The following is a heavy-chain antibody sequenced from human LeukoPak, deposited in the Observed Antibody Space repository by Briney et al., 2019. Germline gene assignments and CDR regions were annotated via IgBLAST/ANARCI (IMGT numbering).Heavy chain of an antibody. CDR1: GYTFTVYY. V-gene: IGHV1-2*02. Sequence: ASVKVSCKASGYTFTVYYMHWVRQAPGRGLEWMGWINPNSGGTNYAQKFQGRVTMTRDTSISTAYMELSRLRSDDTAVYYCARDWDRGYSYGSSYGMDVWGQGTTVTVSS. CDR2: INPNSGGT. CDR3: ARDWDRGYSYGSSYGMDV. J-gene: IGHJ6*02. D-gene: IGHD5-18*01.